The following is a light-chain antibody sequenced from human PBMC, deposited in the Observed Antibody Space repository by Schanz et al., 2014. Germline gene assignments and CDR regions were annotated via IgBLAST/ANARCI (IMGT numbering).Light chain of an antibody. Sequence: EIFLTQAPGTLSLSPGERATLSCRASQGISNYLAWYQQKPGQAPRLLIYGAATRATGIPATFSGSGSGTEFTLTISGLQSEDFATYYCQQLYNYPRTFGQGTKVEVK. V-gene: IGKV3-15*01. J-gene: IGKJ1*01. CDR3: QQLYNYPRT. CDR2: GAA. CDR1: QGISNY.